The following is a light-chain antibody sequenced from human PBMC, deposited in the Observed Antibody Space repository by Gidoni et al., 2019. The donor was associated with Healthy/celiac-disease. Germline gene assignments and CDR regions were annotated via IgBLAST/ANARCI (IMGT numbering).Light chain of an antibody. J-gene: IGLJ1*01. CDR3: SSYTSSSTLV. CDR1: SSDVGGYNY. CDR2: EVS. Sequence: QSALTQPASVSGSPGHSITISCTGTSSDVGGYNYVSWYQQNPGKAPKLMMYEVSTRPSGVSNRFSGSKSGNTASLTISGLQAEDEADYYCSSYTSSSTLVFGTGTKVTVL. V-gene: IGLV2-14*01.